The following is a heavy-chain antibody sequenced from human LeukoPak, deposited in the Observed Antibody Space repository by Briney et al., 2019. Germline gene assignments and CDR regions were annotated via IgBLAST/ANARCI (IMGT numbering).Heavy chain of an antibody. CDR3: AKNPLAYCSGGSCLFDY. CDR1: GFTFSSYG. D-gene: IGHD2-15*01. V-gene: IGHV3-30*18. J-gene: IGHJ4*02. Sequence: PGGSLRLSCAASGFTFSSYGMHWVRQAPGKGLEWVAVISYDGSNKYYADSVKGRFTISRDNSKNTLYLQMNSLRAEDTAVYYCAKNPLAYCSGGSCLFDYWGQGTLVTVPS. CDR2: ISYDGSNK.